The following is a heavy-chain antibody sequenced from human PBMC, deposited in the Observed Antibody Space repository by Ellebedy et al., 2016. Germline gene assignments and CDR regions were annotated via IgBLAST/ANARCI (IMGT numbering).Heavy chain of an antibody. D-gene: IGHD3-10*01. J-gene: IGHJ4*02. CDR3: AKPSDWGYGEN. CDR1: GYIFTTFS. CDR2: FNTFSGYT. V-gene: IGHV1-18*04. Sequence: ASVKVSCXASGYIFTTFSITWVRQVPGQGLEWMGFFNTFSGYTKFAQKFQGRVSMTTDSSTHTAYMHLRSLRSDDTAMYYCAKPSDWGYGENWGQGTLVTVSS.